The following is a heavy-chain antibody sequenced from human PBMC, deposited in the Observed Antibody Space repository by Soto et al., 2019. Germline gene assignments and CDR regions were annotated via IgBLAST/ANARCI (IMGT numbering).Heavy chain of an antibody. J-gene: IGHJ5*02. CDR1: GYTFTSYY. CDR3: ARDSPPYYDFWSGYYTGGWFDP. CDR2: INPSGGST. V-gene: IGHV1-46*04. Sequence: ASVKVSCKASGYTFTSYYMHWVRQAPGQGLEWMGIINPSGGSTSYADSVKGRFTISRDNAKNSLYLQMNSLRAEDTAVYYCARDSPPYYDFWSGYYTGGWFDPWGQGTLVTVSS. D-gene: IGHD3-3*01.